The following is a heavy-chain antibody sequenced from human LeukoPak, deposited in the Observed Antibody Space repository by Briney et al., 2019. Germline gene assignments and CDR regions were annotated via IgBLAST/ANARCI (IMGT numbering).Heavy chain of an antibody. CDR1: GFTFSSYS. Sequence: GGSLRLSCAASGFTFSSYSMNWVRQAPGKGLEWVSSISSSSSSYIYYADSVKGRFTISRDNAKNSLYLQMNSLRAEDTAVYYCARGKKGVYYGSGSQTIFDYWGQGTLVTVSS. D-gene: IGHD3-10*01. V-gene: IGHV3-21*01. J-gene: IGHJ4*02. CDR3: ARGKKGVYYGSGSQTIFDY. CDR2: ISSSSSSYI.